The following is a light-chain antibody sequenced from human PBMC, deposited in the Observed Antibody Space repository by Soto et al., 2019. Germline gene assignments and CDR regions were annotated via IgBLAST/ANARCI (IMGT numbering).Light chain of an antibody. V-gene: IGKV1-5*03. CDR2: KAS. CDR1: QSISSW. Sequence: DIQMTQSPSTVSPSPADRVTIPCGASQSISSWLAWYQQKPGKAPKLLIYKASSLESGVPSRFSGSGSGTEFTLTISSLQPDDFATYYCQQYDSFSVTFGQGTRLEIK. CDR3: QQYDSFSVT. J-gene: IGKJ5*01.